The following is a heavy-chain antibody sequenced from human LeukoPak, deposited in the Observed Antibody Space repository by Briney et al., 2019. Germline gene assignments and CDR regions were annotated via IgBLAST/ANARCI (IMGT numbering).Heavy chain of an antibody. D-gene: IGHD3-22*01. Sequence: SETLSLTCAVYGGSFSGYYWSWIRQPPGKGLEWIGEINHSGSTNYNPSLKSRVTISVDTSKNQFSLKLSSVTAADTAVYYCARGGYDYDSSGYSFDYWGQGTLVTVSS. J-gene: IGHJ4*02. CDR2: INHSGST. CDR1: GGSFSGYY. CDR3: ARGGYDYDSSGYSFDY. V-gene: IGHV4-34*01.